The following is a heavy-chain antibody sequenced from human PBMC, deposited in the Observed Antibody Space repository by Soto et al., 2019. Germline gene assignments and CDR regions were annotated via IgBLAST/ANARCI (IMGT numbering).Heavy chain of an antibody. D-gene: IGHD3-10*01. Sequence: PVESVKISCSGSGDSFTSDWIGWVRQMPWKGLEWMGIIYTGDSDTRYSPSFQGQVTISADKSISTAYLQWSSLKASDTAMYYCARSYYYGATRGQGTLVTVSS. V-gene: IGHV5-51*01. CDR2: IYTGDSDT. CDR3: ARSYYYGAT. CDR1: GDSFTSDW. J-gene: IGHJ4*02.